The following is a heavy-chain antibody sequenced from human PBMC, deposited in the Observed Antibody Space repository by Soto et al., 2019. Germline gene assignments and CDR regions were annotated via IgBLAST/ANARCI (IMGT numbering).Heavy chain of an antibody. CDR3: AKDFVVVPAATFDY. CDR1: GFTFSSYA. CDR2: ISGSGGSA. D-gene: IGHD2-2*01. Sequence: GGSLRLSCAASGFTFSSYAMTWVRQAPGKGLEWVSGISGSGGSAYYADSGKGRFTISRDNSKNTLYLQMNSLRAEDTAVYYCAKDFVVVPAATFDYWGQGTLVTVSS. V-gene: IGHV3-23*01. J-gene: IGHJ4*02.